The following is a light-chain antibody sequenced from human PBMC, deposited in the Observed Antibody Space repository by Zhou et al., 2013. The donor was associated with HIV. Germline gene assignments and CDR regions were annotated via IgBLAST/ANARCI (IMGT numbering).Light chain of an antibody. V-gene: IGKV1-9*01. CDR2: AAS. J-gene: IGKJ4*01. CDR1: QGISSY. CDR3: QQLNSPLT. Sequence: DIQLTQSPSFLSASVGDRVTITCRASQGISSYLAWYQQKPGKAPKLLIYAASTLQSGVPSRFSGSGSGTEFTLTISSLQPEDFATYYCQQLNSPLTFGGGPRWRSN.